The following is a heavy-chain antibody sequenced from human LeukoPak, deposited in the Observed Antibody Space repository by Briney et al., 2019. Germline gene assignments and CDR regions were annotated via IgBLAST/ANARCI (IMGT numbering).Heavy chain of an antibody. CDR2: IIPIFGTA. Sequence: SVRVSCKASGGTFSSYAISWVRQAPGQGLEWMGGIIPIFGTANYAQKFQGRVTITADESTSTAYMELSSPRSEDTAVYYCARGALYDSSGYYYVYWGQGTLVTVSS. J-gene: IGHJ4*02. D-gene: IGHD3-22*01. CDR1: GGTFSSYA. V-gene: IGHV1-69*01. CDR3: ARGALYDSSGYYYVY.